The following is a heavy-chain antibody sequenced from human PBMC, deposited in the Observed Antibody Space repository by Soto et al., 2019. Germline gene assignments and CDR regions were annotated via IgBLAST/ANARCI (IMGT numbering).Heavy chain of an antibody. V-gene: IGHV4-59*01. CDR2: IFYSGST. CDR1: GGSISNNY. CDR3: ASELRIGYNGYSGYAVY. D-gene: IGHD3-22*01. Sequence: QVQLQESGPGLVKPSESLSLTCTVSGGSISNNYWSWIRQAPGQGLEWIGNIFYSGSTNYIPSLQSRVTISADTSKDQCPLDLTSVTPADTVVFYCASELRIGYNGYSGYAVYCGQETLVTVSS. J-gene: IGHJ4*02.